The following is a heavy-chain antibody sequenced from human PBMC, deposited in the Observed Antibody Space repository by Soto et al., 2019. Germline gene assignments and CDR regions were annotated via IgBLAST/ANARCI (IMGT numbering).Heavy chain of an antibody. CDR3: ARNAEYYTSAHYRN. J-gene: IGHJ4*02. CDR1: GFSLTTREVG. D-gene: IGHD3-22*01. V-gene: IGHV2-5*02. Sequence: QITLKESGPTLVKPTQTLTLTCSFSGFSLTTREVGVGWISQPPGTALEWLALIYWDDDKRYNPSLKSRLAITKDTSKNQVVLTMTNMDPVDTATYYCARNAEYYTSAHYRNWGQGTLVTVSS. CDR2: IYWDDDK.